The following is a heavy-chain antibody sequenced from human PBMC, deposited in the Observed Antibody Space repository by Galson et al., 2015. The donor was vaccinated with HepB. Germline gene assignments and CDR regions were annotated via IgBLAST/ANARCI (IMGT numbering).Heavy chain of an antibody. Sequence: SCKASGYTFTGYYMHWVRQAPGQGLEWMGWINPNSGGTNYAQKFQGRVTMTRDTSISTAYMELSRLRSDDTAVYYCARDERVWDVVVVPAAIPGSSNWFDPWGQGTLVTVSS. CDR1: GYTFTGYY. CDR2: INPNSGGT. CDR3: ARDERVWDVVVVPAAIPGSSNWFDP. D-gene: IGHD2-2*01. V-gene: IGHV1-2*02. J-gene: IGHJ5*02.